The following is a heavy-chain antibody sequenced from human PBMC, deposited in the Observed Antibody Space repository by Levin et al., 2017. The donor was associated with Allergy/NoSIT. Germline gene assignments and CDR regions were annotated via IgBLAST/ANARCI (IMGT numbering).Heavy chain of an antibody. CDR1: GFTFSSYG. CDR2: ISYDGSNK. Sequence: GESLKISCAASGFTFSSYGMHWVRQAPGKGLEWVAVISYDGSNKYYADSVKGRFTISRDNSKNTLYLQMNSLRAEDTAVYYCAKVGVSSGWSNFDYWGQGTLVTVSS. CDR3: AKVGVSSGWSNFDY. V-gene: IGHV3-30*18. J-gene: IGHJ4*02. D-gene: IGHD6-19*01.